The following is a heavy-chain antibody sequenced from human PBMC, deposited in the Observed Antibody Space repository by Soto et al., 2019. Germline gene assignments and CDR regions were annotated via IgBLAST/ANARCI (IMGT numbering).Heavy chain of an antibody. J-gene: IGHJ4*02. V-gene: IGHV3-74*01. Sequence: PGGSLRLSCAASGFTFDDYGMSWVRQAPGKGLVWVSRISNDGSDRSYADSVKGRFTISRDNAKNTLYLQMDSLRAEDTDVYYCAKIAHPDARWGQGTLVTVSS. D-gene: IGHD2-15*01. CDR2: ISNDGSDR. CDR3: AKIAHPDAR. CDR1: GFTFDDYG.